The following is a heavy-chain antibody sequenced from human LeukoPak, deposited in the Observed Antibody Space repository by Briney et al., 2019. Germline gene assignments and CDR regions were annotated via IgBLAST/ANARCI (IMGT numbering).Heavy chain of an antibody. CDR1: GGSISSSSDY. CDR3: ARYSIVGNYFDY. Sequence: PSETLSLTCTVSGGSISSSSDYWGWIRQPPGKGLEWIGSLYYSAGTYYKPSLESRVTISVDTSKNQFSLNLSSVAAADTAVYYCARYSIVGNYFDYWGQGTLVTVSS. V-gene: IGHV4-39*01. CDR2: LYYSAGT. D-gene: IGHD2-15*01. J-gene: IGHJ4*02.